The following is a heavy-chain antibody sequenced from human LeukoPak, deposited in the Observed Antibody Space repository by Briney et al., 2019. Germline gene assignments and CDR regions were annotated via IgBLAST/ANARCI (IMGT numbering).Heavy chain of an antibody. Sequence: GGSLRLSCEASGFSFRTYSMTWVRQAPGKGLEWVSYISSSSSTIYYADSVKGRFTISRDNAKRSLYLQMNSLRDEDTAVYYCARLPDYGMDVWGQGTTVTVSS. CDR3: ARLPDYGMDV. CDR2: ISSSSSTI. V-gene: IGHV3-48*02. CDR1: GFSFRTYS. D-gene: IGHD5-18*01. J-gene: IGHJ6*02.